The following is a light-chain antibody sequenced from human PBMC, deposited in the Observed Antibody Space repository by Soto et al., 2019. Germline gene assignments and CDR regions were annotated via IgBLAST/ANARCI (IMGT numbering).Light chain of an antibody. J-gene: IGKJ4*01. CDR2: ASS. CDR3: KQLNSYSLR. CDR1: QVISRY. Sequence: IQLTHSPSSLSASVGDRVTITCRASQVISRYLAWYQQKPGKAPYFLIYASSTLQSGVPSRFSGSGSRTDLTPTIRNMYHEAFAPYSCKQLNSYSLRFGGGTNADIK. V-gene: IGKV1-9*01.